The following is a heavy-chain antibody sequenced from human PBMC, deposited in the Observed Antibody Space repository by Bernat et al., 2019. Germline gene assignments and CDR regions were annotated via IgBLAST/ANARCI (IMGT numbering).Heavy chain of an antibody. V-gene: IGHV3-48*03. CDR3: ARDSGVVRLQH. CDR1: GFTFSSYE. CDR2: ISSSGSTI. J-gene: IGHJ1*01. Sequence: EVQLVESGGGLVQPGGSLRLSCAASGFTFSSYEMNWVRQAPGKGLEWVSYISSSGSTIYYADSVKCRFTISRDNAKNSLYLQMNSLRAEDTAVYYWARDSGVVRLQHWGQGTVVTVSS. D-gene: IGHD1-26*01.